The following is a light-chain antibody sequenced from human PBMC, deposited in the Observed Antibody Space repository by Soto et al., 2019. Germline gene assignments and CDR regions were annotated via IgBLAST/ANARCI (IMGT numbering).Light chain of an antibody. CDR1: QSVSSY. J-gene: IGKJ1*01. Sequence: EIVLTQSPATLSLSPGERATLSCRASQSVSSYLAWYQQKPGQAPRPLIYDSSNRATGIPARFSGSGSGTDFTLTISSLEPEDFAVYYRQRRSNWPRTFGQGTKVEIK. V-gene: IGKV3-11*01. CDR3: QRRSNWPRT. CDR2: DSS.